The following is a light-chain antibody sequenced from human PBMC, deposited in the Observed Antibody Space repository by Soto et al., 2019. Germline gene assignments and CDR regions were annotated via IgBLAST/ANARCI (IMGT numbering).Light chain of an antibody. CDR3: QQYNSYSGT. V-gene: IGKV1-5*01. CDR1: QSISSW. Sequence: DIQMTQSPSTLSASIGDRVTITFRASQSISSWLAWYQQKPGKAPKLLIYDASSLEGGVPPRFSGSGSGTEFTLTLSSLQPDDFATYYCQQYNSYSGTFAQGTRWIS. CDR2: DAS. J-gene: IGKJ1*01.